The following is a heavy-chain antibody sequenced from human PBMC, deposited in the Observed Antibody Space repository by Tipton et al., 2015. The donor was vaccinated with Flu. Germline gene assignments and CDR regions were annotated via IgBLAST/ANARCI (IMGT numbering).Heavy chain of an antibody. V-gene: IGHV4-31*03. CDR3: SRSTYYYGSGSSDY. CDR2: IYYSGST. CDR1: GGSISSGGYY. J-gene: IGHJ4*02. Sequence: TLSLTCTVSGGSISSGGYYWSWIRQHPGKGLEWIGYIYYSGSTYYNPSLKSRVTISVDTFQNQFSLKVNSVTAADTAVYYCSRSTYYYGSGSSDYWGQGTLVTVSS. D-gene: IGHD3-10*01.